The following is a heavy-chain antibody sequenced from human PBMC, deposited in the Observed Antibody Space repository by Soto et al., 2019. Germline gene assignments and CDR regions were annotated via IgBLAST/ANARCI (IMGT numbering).Heavy chain of an antibody. CDR2: IIPIFGMA. CDR1: GGTFSSYT. D-gene: IGHD2-2*01. CDR3: AREEAQYQLLHSYYYMDV. Sequence: QVQLVQSGAEVKKPGSSVKVSCKASGGTFSSYTINWVRQAPGQGLEWMGRIIPIFGMANYAQKFQGRVTITADESTSTAYMQLSSLRSEDTGLYYCAREEAQYQLLHSYYYMDVWGKGTTFTVSS. V-gene: IGHV1-69*08. J-gene: IGHJ6*03.